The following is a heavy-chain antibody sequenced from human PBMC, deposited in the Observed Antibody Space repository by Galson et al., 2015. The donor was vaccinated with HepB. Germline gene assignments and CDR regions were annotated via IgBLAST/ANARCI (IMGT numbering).Heavy chain of an antibody. CDR2: INPKSGDT. Sequence: SAKVSCKASGYTFTDYYIHWIRQAPGQGLEWMGWINPKSGDTKYGEKFQSRVTMTRDTSVSTTYMDLPSLTSDDTAMYYCARTGTTDYWGQGTLVTVS. D-gene: IGHD1/OR15-1a*01. V-gene: IGHV1-2*02. J-gene: IGHJ4*02. CDR1: GYTFTDYY. CDR3: ARTGTTDY.